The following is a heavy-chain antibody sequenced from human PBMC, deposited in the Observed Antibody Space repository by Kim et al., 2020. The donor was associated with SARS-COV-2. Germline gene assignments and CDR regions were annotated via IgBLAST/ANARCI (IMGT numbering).Heavy chain of an antibody. CDR2: INSDGSST. Sequence: GGSLRLSCAASGFTFSSYWMHWVRQAPGKGLVWVSRINSDGSSTSYADSVKGRFTISRDNAKNTLYLQMNSLRAEDTAVYYCARVGIGRLGYGYGNGMDVWGQGTTVTVSS. V-gene: IGHV3-74*01. J-gene: IGHJ6*02. CDR3: ARVGIGRLGYGYGNGMDV. D-gene: IGHD5-18*01. CDR1: GFTFSSYW.